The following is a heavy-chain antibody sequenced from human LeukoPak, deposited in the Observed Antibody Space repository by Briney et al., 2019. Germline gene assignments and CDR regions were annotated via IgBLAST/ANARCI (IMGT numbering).Heavy chain of an antibody. V-gene: IGHV4-59*01. CDR1: GGSISSYY. D-gene: IGHD1-26*01. Sequence: PSETLSLTCTVSGGSISSYYWSWIRQPPGKGLEWIGYIYYSGSTNYNPSLKSRVTISVDTSKNQFSLKLSSVTAADTAVYYCASLGSGTHDYWGQGTLVTVSS. J-gene: IGHJ4*02. CDR3: ASLGSGTHDY. CDR2: IYYSGST.